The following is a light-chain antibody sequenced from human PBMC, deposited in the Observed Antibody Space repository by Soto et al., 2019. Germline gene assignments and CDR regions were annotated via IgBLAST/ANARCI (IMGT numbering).Light chain of an antibody. Sequence: DIQMTQSPSTLSGSVGDRVTINCRASQTISSWLAWYQQKPGKAPKLLTYKASTLKSGVPSRFSGSGSGTEFTLTISSLQPDDFATYYCQHYNSYSEAFGQGTKVDIK. CDR3: QHYNSYSEA. CDR2: KAS. J-gene: IGKJ1*01. V-gene: IGKV1-5*03. CDR1: QTISSW.